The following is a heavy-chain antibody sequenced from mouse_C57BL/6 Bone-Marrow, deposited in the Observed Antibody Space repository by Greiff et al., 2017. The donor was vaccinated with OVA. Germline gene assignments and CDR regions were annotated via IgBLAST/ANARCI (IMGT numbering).Heavy chain of an antibody. CDR3: ARDQDGSPPMDY. V-gene: IGHV5-4*01. CDR1: GFTFSSYA. J-gene: IGHJ4*01. CDR2: ISAGGGYT. D-gene: IGHD1-1*01. Sequence: EVQLLESGAGLVKPGASLKLSCAASGFTFSSYAMSWVRQTPDKRLEWVGSISAGGGYTYYPDNVKGRFTTSRDNDKTTLNLQMRHLRSEDTAMYDCARDQDGSPPMDYWGQGTSVTVSS.